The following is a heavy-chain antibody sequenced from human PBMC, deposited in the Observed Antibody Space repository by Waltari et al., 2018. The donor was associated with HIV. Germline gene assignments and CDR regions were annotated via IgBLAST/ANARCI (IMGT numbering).Heavy chain of an antibody. CDR1: GFTFGIYS. Sequence: QVQLVESGGGVVQPGGPRRLSCEASGFTFGIYSLHWVRQAPGKGLEWVAVISYDGSNKYYADSVKGRFTISRDNSKNTLTLQMNSLRAEDTALYYCARAMSGDYVVYYHGMDVWGQGTKV. CDR3: ARAMSGDYVVYYHGMDV. J-gene: IGHJ6*02. CDR2: ISYDGSNK. V-gene: IGHV3-30-3*01. D-gene: IGHD4-17*01.